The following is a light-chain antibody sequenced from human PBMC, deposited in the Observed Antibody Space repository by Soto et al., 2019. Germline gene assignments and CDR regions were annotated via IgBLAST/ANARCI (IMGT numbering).Light chain of an antibody. J-gene: IGKJ2*01. CDR2: GAS. CDR3: QQYNSYPYT. CDR1: QSVGMW. V-gene: IGKV1-5*03. Sequence: DIELTQSPSTLSASVGDRVTITCRASQSVGMWLAWYQQKRGTAPKLLIFGASTLETDVPSRFTAGGSGAEFTLTINTLQPDDFATYFCQQYNSYPYTFGQGTLLEIK.